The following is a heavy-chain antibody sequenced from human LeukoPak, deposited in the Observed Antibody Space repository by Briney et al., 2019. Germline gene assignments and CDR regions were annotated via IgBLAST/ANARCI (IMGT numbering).Heavy chain of an antibody. J-gene: IGHJ6*02. D-gene: IGHD3-3*01. V-gene: IGHV1-18*01. CDR3: ARGIPDYDFWSGYYSTDYYGMDV. Sequence: ASVKVSCKASGYTFTSYGISWVRRAPGQGLEWMGWISAYNGNTNYAQKLQGRVTMTTDTSTSTAYMELRSLRSDDTAVYYCARGIPDYDFWSGYYSTDYYGMDVWGQGTTVTVSS. CDR2: ISAYNGNT. CDR1: GYTFTSYG.